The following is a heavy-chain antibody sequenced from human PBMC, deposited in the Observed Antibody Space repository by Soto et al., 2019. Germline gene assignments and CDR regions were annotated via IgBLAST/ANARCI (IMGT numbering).Heavy chain of an antibody. Sequence: PGGSLRLSCAASGFSFRSYSMNWVRQAPGKGLAWVSYISSGSSTLYYADSVKGRFTISRDNAKNSLYLQMNSLRDEDTAVYYCARDADILTGSDAFDIWGQGTMVTVSS. J-gene: IGHJ3*02. CDR1: GFSFRSYS. CDR3: ARDADILTGSDAFDI. V-gene: IGHV3-48*02. D-gene: IGHD3-9*01. CDR2: ISSGSSTL.